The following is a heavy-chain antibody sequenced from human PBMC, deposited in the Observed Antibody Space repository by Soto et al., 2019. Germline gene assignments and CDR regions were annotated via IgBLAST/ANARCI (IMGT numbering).Heavy chain of an antibody. D-gene: IGHD5-12*01. CDR1: GGTFSSYT. CDR3: ARHYDYFDY. V-gene: IGHV1-69*02. Sequence: QVQLVQSGAEVKKPGSSVKVSCKASGGTFSSYTISWVRQAPGQGLEWMGRIIPILGIANYAQKFQGRVTXXADKSTSTADMELSSLRSEDTAVYYCARHYDYFDYWGQGTLVTVSS. CDR2: IIPILGIA. J-gene: IGHJ4*02.